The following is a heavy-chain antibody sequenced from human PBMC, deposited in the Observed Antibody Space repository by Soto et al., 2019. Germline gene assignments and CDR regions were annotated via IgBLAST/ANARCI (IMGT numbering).Heavy chain of an antibody. D-gene: IGHD2-2*01. CDR1: GVSISSYY. J-gene: IGHJ5*02. Sequence: SDTLSLTCTVSGVSISSYYWILLRQPPGKGLEWIGYIYYSGSTNYNPSLKSRVTISVDTSKNQFSLKLSSVTAADTAVYYCASMLLGYCSSTSCREGWFDPWGQGTLVTVSS. CDR3: ASMLLGYCSSTSCREGWFDP. V-gene: IGHV4-59*01. CDR2: IYYSGST.